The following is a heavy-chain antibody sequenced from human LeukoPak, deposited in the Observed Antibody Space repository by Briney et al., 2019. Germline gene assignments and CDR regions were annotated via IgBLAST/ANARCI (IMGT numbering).Heavy chain of an antibody. CDR1: GGSISSSSYY. D-gene: IGHD3-10*01. CDR2: IYYSGST. Sequence: SETLSLTCTVSGGSISSSSYYWGWIRQPAGKGLEWIGSIYYSGSTYYNPSLKSRVTISVDTSKNQFSLKLSSVTAADTAVYYCARYGHYYGMDVWGQGTTVTVSS. CDR3: ARYGHYYGMDV. J-gene: IGHJ6*02. V-gene: IGHV4-39*01.